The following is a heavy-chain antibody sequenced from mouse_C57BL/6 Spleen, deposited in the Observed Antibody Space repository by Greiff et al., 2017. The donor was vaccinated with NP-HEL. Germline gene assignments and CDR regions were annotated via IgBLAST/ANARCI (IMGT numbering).Heavy chain of an antibody. CDR2: IDPSDSYT. J-gene: IGHJ3*01. CDR1: GYTFTNYW. V-gene: IGHV1-69*01. D-gene: IGHD3-1*01. CDR3: AIGGDVGFAY. Sequence: QVQLQQPGAELVMPGASVKLSCKASGYTFTNYWMHWVKQRPGQGLEWIGEIDPSDSYTNYNQKFKGKATMTVDKSSSTAYMQLSSLTSEDSAVYYCAIGGDVGFAYWGKATLVTVS.